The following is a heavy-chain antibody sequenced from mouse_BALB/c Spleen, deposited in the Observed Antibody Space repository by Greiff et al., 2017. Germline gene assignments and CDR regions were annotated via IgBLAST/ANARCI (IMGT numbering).Heavy chain of an antibody. D-gene: IGHD1-1*01. CDR1: GYSFTGYF. J-gene: IGHJ3*01. CDR2: INPYNGDT. Sequence: EVQLQQSGPELVKPGASVKISCKASGYSFTGYFMNWVMQSHGKSLEWIGRINPYNGDTFYNQKFKGKATLTVDKSSSTAHMELRSLASEDSAVYYCARATVKETWFAYWGQGTLVTVSA. CDR3: ARATVKETWFAY. V-gene: IGHV1-20*02.